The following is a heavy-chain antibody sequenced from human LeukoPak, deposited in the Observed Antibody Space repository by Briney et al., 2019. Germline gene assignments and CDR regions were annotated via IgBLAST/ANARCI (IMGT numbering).Heavy chain of an antibody. Sequence: GGSLRLSCVASGFTFSSYAMSWVRQAPGKGLERVSAISGSGGSTYYADSVKGRFTISRDNSKNTLYLQMNSLRAEDTAVYYCANIWPLTTVTIDYWGQGTLVTVSS. D-gene: IGHD4-17*01. CDR2: ISGSGGST. V-gene: IGHV3-23*01. J-gene: IGHJ4*02. CDR1: GFTFSSYA. CDR3: ANIWPLTTVTIDY.